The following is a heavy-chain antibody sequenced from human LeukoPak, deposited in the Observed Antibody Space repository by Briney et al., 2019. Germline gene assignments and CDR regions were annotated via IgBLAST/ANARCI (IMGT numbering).Heavy chain of an antibody. J-gene: IGHJ4*02. Sequence: ASVKVSCKASGYTFTGYYMHWVRQAPGQGLEWMGWINPNSGGTNYAQKFQGRVTMTRDTSISTAYMELSRLRSDDTAVYYCARDPEPYYYGSGSQDYWGQGTLITVSS. V-gene: IGHV1-2*02. CDR3: ARDPEPYYYGSGSQDY. CDR1: GYTFTGYY. D-gene: IGHD3-10*01. CDR2: INPNSGGT.